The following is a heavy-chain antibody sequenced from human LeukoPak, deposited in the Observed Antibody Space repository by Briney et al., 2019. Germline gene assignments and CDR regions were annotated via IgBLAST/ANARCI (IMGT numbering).Heavy chain of an antibody. D-gene: IGHD1-7*01. CDR3: ARDPAAATSWNYLSVFWFDP. CDR2: INPNSGGT. J-gene: IGHJ5*02. CDR1: GYTFTGYY. V-gene: IGHV1-2*02. Sequence: GASVKVSCMASGYTFTGYYMHWVRQAPGQGLEWMGWINPNSGGTNYAQKFQGRVTMTRDTSISTAYMELSRLRSDDTAVYYCARDPAAATSWNYLSVFWFDPWGQGTLVTVSS.